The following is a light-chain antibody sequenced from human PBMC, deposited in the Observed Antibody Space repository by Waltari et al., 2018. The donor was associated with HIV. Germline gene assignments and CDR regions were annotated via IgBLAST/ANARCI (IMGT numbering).Light chain of an antibody. CDR2: KAS. J-gene: IGKJ2*01. CDR3: QHYSSFSPGT. Sequence: DITFTQSPSPLSASVGDIVTITCRASQCISSLLALYQQKPGRAPKLLNYKASTLQTGVPSRFSGDGYGTELTRTISSLQPDDVATYHCQHYSSFSPGTFGQGTKLEI. V-gene: IGKV1-5*03. CDR1: QCISSL.